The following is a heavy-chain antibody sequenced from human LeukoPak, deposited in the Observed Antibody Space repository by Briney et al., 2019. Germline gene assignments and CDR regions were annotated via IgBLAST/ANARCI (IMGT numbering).Heavy chain of an antibody. CDR2: IWYDGSNK. J-gene: IGHJ4*02. Sequence: GRSLRLSCTASGFSFSEHGMHWVRQAPGKGLEWVAVIWYDGSNKYYADSVKGRFTISRDNSKNTLYLQMNSLRAEDTAVYYCARDLGYYDSSGYYPLYYFDYWGQGTLVTVSS. CDR3: ARDLGYYDSSGYYPLYYFDY. V-gene: IGHV3-33*01. D-gene: IGHD3-22*01. CDR1: GFSFSEHG.